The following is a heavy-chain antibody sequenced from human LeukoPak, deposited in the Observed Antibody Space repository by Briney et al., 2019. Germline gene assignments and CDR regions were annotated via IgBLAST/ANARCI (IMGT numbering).Heavy chain of an antibody. J-gene: IGHJ3*01. V-gene: IGHV3-48*03. D-gene: IGHD4-23*01. Sequence: PGGSRRFSCAASGFTYRSYELSWVRQAPAKGLKWVSYISSSGSMIYYADSVKGRFTISRDSAKNSLYLQMNSLRAEDTAVYYCARHDYHSNSDAFDVWGQGTMVTVSS. CDR2: ISSSGSMI. CDR1: GFTYRSYE. CDR3: ARHDYHSNSDAFDV.